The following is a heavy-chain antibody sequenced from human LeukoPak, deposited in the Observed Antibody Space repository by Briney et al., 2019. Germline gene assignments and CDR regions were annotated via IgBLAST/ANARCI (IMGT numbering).Heavy chain of an antibody. V-gene: IGHV1-2*02. Sequence: SVKVSCKASGYTFSDYYIHWVRQAPGQGLEWMGWINPNSGGTNYAQKFQGRVTMTRDTSISTAYMGLNRLRSDDTAVYYCARRGTRTRYDSWGQGTLVTVSS. CDR3: ARRGTRTRYDS. J-gene: IGHJ5*01. CDR2: INPNSGGT. CDR1: GYTFSDYY.